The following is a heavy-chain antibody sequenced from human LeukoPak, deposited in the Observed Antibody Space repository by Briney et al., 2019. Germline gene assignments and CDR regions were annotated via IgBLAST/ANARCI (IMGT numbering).Heavy chain of an antibody. D-gene: IGHD6-13*01. V-gene: IGHV4-4*07. CDR3: ARVTPAAAGTSIRFSDYYYGMDV. J-gene: IGHJ6*02. CDR1: GGSISSYY. CDR2: IYTSGST. Sequence: SETLSLTCTVSGGSISSYYWSWIRQPAGKGLEWIGRIYTSGSTNYNPSLKSRVTMSVDTSKNQFSLKLSSVTAADTAVYYCARVTPAAAGTSIRFSDYYYGMDVWGQGTTVTVSS.